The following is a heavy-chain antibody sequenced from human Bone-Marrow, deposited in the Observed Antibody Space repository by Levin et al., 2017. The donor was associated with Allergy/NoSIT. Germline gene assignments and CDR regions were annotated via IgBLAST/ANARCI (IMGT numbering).Heavy chain of an antibody. CDR3: ALRAMVTMTPSPFDN. Sequence: SGPTLVKPTQTLTLTCSFSGVSLNTGGVAVGWIRQPPGKALEWLAIIYWDDDRQYVPSLRTRLTITKVPSKNQVILTMTSVDPLDTATYYCALRAMVTMTPSPFDNWGPGTLVTVSS. V-gene: IGHV2-5*05. CDR1: GVSLNTGGVA. D-gene: IGHD3-22*01. J-gene: IGHJ4*02. CDR2: IYWDDDR.